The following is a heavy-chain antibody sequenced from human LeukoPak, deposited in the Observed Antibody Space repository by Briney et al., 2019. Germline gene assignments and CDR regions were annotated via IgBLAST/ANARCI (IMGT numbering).Heavy chain of an antibody. CDR1: GFTFSSYA. CDR3: AKERTMNYGDPPIASFS. D-gene: IGHD4-17*01. V-gene: IGHV3-23*01. CDR2: ISGSGGST. J-gene: IGHJ5*02. Sequence: PGGSLRLSCAASGFTFSSYAMSWVRQAPGKGLEWVSAISGSGGSTYYADSVKGRFTISRDNSKNTLYLQMNSLRAEDTAVYYCAKERTMNYGDPPIASFSWGQGTLVTVSS.